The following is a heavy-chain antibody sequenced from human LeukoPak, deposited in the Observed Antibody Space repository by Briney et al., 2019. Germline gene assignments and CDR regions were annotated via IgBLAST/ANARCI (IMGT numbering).Heavy chain of an antibody. Sequence: ASVKVSCKASGYTFTTYYMHWVRQASGQGLEWMGIINPSGGSTTYAQKFQGRVTMTRDTSTSTVYMELSSLRSEDTAVYYCAREGIQLWPRDAFDIWGQGTMVTDSS. CDR2: INPSGGST. D-gene: IGHD5-18*01. V-gene: IGHV1-46*01. CDR3: AREGIQLWPRDAFDI. J-gene: IGHJ3*02. CDR1: GYTFTTYY.